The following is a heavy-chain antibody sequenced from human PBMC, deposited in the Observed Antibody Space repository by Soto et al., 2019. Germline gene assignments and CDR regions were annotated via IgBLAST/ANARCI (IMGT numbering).Heavy chain of an antibody. CDR2: IYYSGST. J-gene: IGHJ3*02. CDR1: GGSISSGGYY. D-gene: IGHD3-22*01. V-gene: IGHV4-31*03. CDR3: ARGPDYYDSTLDI. Sequence: PSETLSLTCTVSGGSISSGGYYWSWIRQHPGKGLEWIGYIYYSGSTYYNPSLKSRVTISVDTSKNQFSLKLSSVTAADTAVYYCARGPDYYDSTLDIWGQGTMVTVSS.